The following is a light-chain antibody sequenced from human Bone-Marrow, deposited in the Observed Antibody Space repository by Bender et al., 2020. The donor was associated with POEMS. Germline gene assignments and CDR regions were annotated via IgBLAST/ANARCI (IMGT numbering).Light chain of an antibody. V-gene: IGLV1-44*01. CDR1: SSNIGAHA. CDR3: AVWDDSLNGWV. J-gene: IGLJ3*02. CDR2: SSH. Sequence: QSVLTQPPSASGTPGQRVTISCSGGSSNIGAHAVNWYQHLPGTAPKLPICSSHRRPSEVPDRFSGSRSVAAASLAISGLQSEDEAEYYGAVWDDSLNGWVFGGGTKLTVL.